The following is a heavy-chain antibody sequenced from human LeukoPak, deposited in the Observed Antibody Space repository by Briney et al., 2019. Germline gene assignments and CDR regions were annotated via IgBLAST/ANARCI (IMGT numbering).Heavy chain of an antibody. CDR1: GGSISSYY. Sequence: SETLSLTCTVSGGSISSYYWSWIRQPPGKGLEWIGYIYYSGSTNYNPSLKSRVTISVDMSKNQISLKLSSVTAADTAMCYCARGLCGSGYCNWFDPWGQGTLVTVSS. D-gene: IGHD3-22*01. CDR2: IYYSGST. CDR3: ARGLCGSGYCNWFDP. J-gene: IGHJ5*02. V-gene: IGHV4-59*01.